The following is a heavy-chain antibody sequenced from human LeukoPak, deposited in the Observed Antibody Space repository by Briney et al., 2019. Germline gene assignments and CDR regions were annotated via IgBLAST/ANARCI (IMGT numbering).Heavy chain of an antibody. CDR1: GGSISSSSYY. V-gene: IGHV4-61*05. CDR2: IYYSGST. J-gene: IGHJ3*02. CDR3: TRSLYYYGSDSFDI. D-gene: IGHD3-10*01. Sequence: PSEALSLTCTVSGGSISSSSYYWGWIRQPSGKGQEWIGYIYYSGSTNYNPSLQSRVTISVDTSKTQFSLKLSSVTAADTAVYYCTRSLYYYGSDSFDIWGQGTMVTVSS.